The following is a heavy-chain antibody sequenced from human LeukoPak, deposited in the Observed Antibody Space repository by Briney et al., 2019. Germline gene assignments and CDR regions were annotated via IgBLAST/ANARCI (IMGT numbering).Heavy chain of an antibody. Sequence: SETLSLTCAVYGGSFSGYYWSWIRQPPGKGLEWIGEINHSGSTNYNPSLKSRVTISVDTSKNQFSLKLSSVTAADTAVYYCAVMYYDFWSHFDYWGQGTLVTVSS. CDR3: AVMYYDFWSHFDY. J-gene: IGHJ4*02. CDR2: INHSGST. D-gene: IGHD3-3*01. V-gene: IGHV4-34*01. CDR1: GGSFSGYY.